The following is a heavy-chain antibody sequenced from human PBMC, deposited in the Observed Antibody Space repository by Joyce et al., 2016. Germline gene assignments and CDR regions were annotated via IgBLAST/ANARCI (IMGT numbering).Heavy chain of an antibody. D-gene: IGHD6-13*01. CDR3: AREYSSFDY. CDR2: VHYSGST. CDR1: GGSVSDYY. Sequence: QVQLQESGPRVVKPSETLSLTCTVSGGSVSDYYWHWIRQPPGKGLEWIGYVHYSGSTSYNPSLHSRVSLSLDTSKNQFSLKLSSVTAADTAVYFCAREYSSFDYWGQGIQVTASS. V-gene: IGHV4-59*02. J-gene: IGHJ4*02.